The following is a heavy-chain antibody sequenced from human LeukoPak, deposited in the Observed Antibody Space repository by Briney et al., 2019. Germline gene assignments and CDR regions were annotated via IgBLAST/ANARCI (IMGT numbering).Heavy chain of an antibody. V-gene: IGHV1-46*01. J-gene: IGHJ4*02. CDR2: INLIAGLT. D-gene: IGHD3-10*01. CDR1: GYTFTNYY. CDR3: ARQQGVQYLNFDY. Sequence: ASVKVSCKASGYTFTNYYIHWLRQAPGQGPEWMGMINLIAGLTHYAPKFQGRVTMTRDTSTSTVYIELSSLGSEDTAVYYCARQQGVQYLNFDYWGQGALVTVSS.